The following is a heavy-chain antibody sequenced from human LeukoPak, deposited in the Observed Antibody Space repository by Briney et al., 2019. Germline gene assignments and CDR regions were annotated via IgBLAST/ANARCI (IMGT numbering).Heavy chain of an antibody. J-gene: IGHJ4*02. CDR1: GFTFGDYA. CDR3: ARDNTMIFSF. CDR2: IKQDGSEK. D-gene: IGHD3/OR15-3a*01. Sequence: GGSLRLSCTASGFTFGDYAMSWVRQAPGKGLEWVANIKQDGSEKYYVDSVKGRFTISRDSAKNSLYLQMNSLRAEDTAVYYCARDNTMIFSFWGQGTLVTVSS. V-gene: IGHV3-7*01.